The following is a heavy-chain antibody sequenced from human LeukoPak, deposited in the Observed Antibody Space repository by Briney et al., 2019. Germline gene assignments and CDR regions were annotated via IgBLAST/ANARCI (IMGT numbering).Heavy chain of an antibody. D-gene: IGHD3-9*01. CDR2: IKQDGSEK. V-gene: IGHV3-7*01. CDR3: ARTTDIPYYYYGMDV. CDR1: GFTFSSYW. Sequence: GGSLRLSCAASGFTFSSYWMSWVHQAPGKGLEWVANIKQDGSEKYYVDSVKGRFTISRDNAKNSLYLQMNSLRAEDTAVYYCARTTDIPYYYYGMDVWGQGTTVTVSS. J-gene: IGHJ6*02.